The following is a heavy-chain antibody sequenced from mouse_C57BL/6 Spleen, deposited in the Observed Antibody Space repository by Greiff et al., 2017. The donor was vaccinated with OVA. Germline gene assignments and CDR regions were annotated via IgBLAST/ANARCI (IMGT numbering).Heavy chain of an antibody. V-gene: IGHV5-9*01. CDR2: ISGGGGNT. Sequence: EVMLVESGGGLVKPGGSLKLSCAASGFTFSSYTMSWVRQTPEKRLEWVATISGGGGNTYYPDSVKGRFPISRDNAKKTLYLQMSSLSSEDTALYYCARDARSLPFAYWGQGTLVTVSA. CDR3: ARDARSLPFAY. J-gene: IGHJ3*01. CDR1: GFTFSSYT.